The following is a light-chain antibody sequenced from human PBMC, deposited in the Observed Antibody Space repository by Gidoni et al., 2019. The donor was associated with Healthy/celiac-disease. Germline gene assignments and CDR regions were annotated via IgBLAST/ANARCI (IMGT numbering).Light chain of an antibody. CDR3: QQCYSSPIT. J-gene: IGKJ5*01. CDR1: QSTSSY. V-gene: IGKV1-39*01. Sequence: DIQLTQSPSSLSAYIGDRVTITCRASQSTSSYLNWYQQQPGKAPNLLIYEASSLQSGVPARFSGSGSGTDFTLTISGLQSEDFAAYYCQQCYSSPITFGQGTRLGIK. CDR2: EAS.